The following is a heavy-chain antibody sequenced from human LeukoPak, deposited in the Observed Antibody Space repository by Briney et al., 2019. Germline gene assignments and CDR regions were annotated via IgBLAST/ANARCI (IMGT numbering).Heavy chain of an antibody. CDR2: INPNSGGT. J-gene: IGHJ3*02. CDR1: GYTFTGYY. CDR3: ARVGDKSDAFDI. D-gene: IGHD1-26*01. Sequence: ASVKVSCKASGYTFTGYYMHWVRQAPGQGLEWMGWINPNSGGTNYAQKFQGRVTMTRDTSISTAYMELSRLRSDDTAVYCCARVGDKSDAFDIWGQGTMVTVSS. V-gene: IGHV1-2*02.